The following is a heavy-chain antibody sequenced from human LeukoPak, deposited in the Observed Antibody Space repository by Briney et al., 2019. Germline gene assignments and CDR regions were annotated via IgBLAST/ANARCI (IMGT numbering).Heavy chain of an antibody. J-gene: IGHJ4*02. Sequence: SVKVSCKASGGTFSSYAISWVRQAPGQGLEWMGGIIPIFGTANYAQKFQGRVTITADESTSTAYMELSSLRSEDTAAYYCAREVMATIYAPLDYWGQGTLVTVSS. D-gene: IGHD5-24*01. CDR3: AREVMATIYAPLDY. CDR1: GGTFSSYA. V-gene: IGHV1-69*13. CDR2: IIPIFGTA.